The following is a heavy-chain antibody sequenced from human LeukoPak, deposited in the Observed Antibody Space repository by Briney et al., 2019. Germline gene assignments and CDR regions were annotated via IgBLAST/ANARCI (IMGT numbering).Heavy chain of an antibody. CDR2: IKSKTDGGTT. Sequence: PGGSLRLSCAASGFTVSSNYMSWVRQAPGKGVEWVGRIKSKTDGGTTDHAAPVKGRFTISRDDSKNTLYLQMNSLKTEDTAVYYCTTIGNYYYYYMDVWGKGTTVTVSS. CDR1: GFTVSSNY. CDR3: TTIGNYYYYYMDV. V-gene: IGHV3-15*01. J-gene: IGHJ6*03.